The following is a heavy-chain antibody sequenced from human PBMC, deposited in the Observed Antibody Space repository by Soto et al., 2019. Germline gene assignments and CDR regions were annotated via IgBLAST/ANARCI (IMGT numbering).Heavy chain of an antibody. CDR3: AKTPV. CDR2: ISYDGSNK. CDR1: GFTFSSYG. V-gene: IGHV3-30*18. J-gene: IGHJ6*02. Sequence: QVQLVESGGGVVQPGRSLRLSCAASGFTFSSYGMHWDRQAPGKGLEWVAVISYDGSNKYYADSVKGRFTISRDNSKNTLYLQMNSLRAEDTAVYYCAKTPVWGQGTTVTVSS.